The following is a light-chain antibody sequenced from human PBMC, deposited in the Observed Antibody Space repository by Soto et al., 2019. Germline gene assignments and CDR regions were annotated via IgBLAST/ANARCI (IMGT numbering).Light chain of an antibody. J-gene: IGKJ1*01. CDR3: QQHNGYSERM. CDR1: QSISSY. CDR2: GAS. V-gene: IGKV1-5*01. Sequence: DIQLTQSPSSLSASVGDRVTITCRASQSISSYLNWYQQKPGKAPTLLIYGASSLASGGPSRFSGSGSGTEFTLTISSLQPDDFATYYCQQHNGYSERMFGQGTKVDIK.